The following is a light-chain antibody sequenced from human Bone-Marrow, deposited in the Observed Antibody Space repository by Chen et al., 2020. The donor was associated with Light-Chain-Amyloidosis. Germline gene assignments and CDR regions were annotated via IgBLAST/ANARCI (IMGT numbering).Light chain of an antibody. J-gene: IGKJ4*02. Sequence: RMTQSPSSLSASVGDTITISCRTSHHIENYLNWYQQNPGTAPKLLILLASRLQSGVPSRFSGRGSGTSFTLTIDNLQPEDCATYYCQQSYSHPLTFAGGTKV. CDR2: LAS. V-gene: IGKV1-39*01. CDR3: QQSYSHPLT. CDR1: HHIENY.